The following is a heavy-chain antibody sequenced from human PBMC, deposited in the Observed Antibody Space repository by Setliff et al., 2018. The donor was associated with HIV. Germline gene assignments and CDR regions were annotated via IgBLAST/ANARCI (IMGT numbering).Heavy chain of an antibody. J-gene: IGHJ4*02. CDR1: GFTFGDYA. D-gene: IGHD2-2*01. V-gene: IGHV3-49*04. CDR2: IRSKPYGGTT. Sequence: LRLSCTASGFTFGDYAMSWVRQAPGKGLEWVGFIRSKPYGGTTQYAASVKGRFTISRDDSKTIAYLQMNSLKTEDTAVYYCTRGGTEYQLLNFDYWGQGTLVTV. CDR3: TRGGTEYQLLNFDY.